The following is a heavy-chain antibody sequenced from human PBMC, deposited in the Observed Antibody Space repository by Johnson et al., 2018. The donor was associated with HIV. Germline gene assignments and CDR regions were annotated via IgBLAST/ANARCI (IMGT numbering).Heavy chain of an antibody. CDR2: ISSSGSPI. J-gene: IGHJ3*02. Sequence: QVQLVESGGGLVKPGGSLRLSCAGSGFTFSDYFMSYIRQAPGKGLEWISYISSSGSPIYYADSVKGRFTLSRDNAKNSLFLQMHSLRVEDTAIYYCARERNSGSYLFSDAFDIWGQGTMVTVSS. D-gene: IGHD1-26*01. CDR1: GFTFSDYF. V-gene: IGHV3-11*01. CDR3: ARERNSGSYLFSDAFDI.